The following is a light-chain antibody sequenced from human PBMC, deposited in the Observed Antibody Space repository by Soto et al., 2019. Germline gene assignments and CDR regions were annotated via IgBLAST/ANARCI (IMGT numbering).Light chain of an antibody. CDR1: QGISSY. V-gene: IGKV1-9*01. Sequence: DIQVTQSPSFLSASVGDRVTITCRASQGISSYLAWYQQKPGKAPKLLISAASTFQSGVPSRFSGSGSGTEFTLTISSLLPEDFATYYCQQLYSYPLTFGGGTKVEIK. J-gene: IGKJ4*01. CDR2: AAS. CDR3: QQLYSYPLT.